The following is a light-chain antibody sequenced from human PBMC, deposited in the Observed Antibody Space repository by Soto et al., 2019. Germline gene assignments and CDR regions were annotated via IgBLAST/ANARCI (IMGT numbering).Light chain of an antibody. CDR2: AAS. J-gene: IGKJ1*01. V-gene: IGKV1-39*01. Sequence: DIQMTQSPSSLSASVGDRVTITCRASQSISSYLNWYQQKPGKAPKLLIYAASSLQSGVPSRFSGNGSGTDFTLNISSLQPEDFATYYCQQSYSTPRTFGQGTKVEIK. CDR1: QSISSY. CDR3: QQSYSTPRT.